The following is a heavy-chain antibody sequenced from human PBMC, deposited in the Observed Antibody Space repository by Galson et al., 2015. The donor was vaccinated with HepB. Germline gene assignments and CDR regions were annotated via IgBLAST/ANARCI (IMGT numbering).Heavy chain of an antibody. Sequence: SVKVSCKVSGYTLTELSMHWVRQAPGKGLEWMGGFDPEDGETIYAQKFQGRVTMTEDTSTDTAYMELSSLRSEDTAVYYCATWGEEMLDAFDIWGQGTMLTVSS. V-gene: IGHV1-24*01. D-gene: IGHD5-24*01. J-gene: IGHJ3*02. CDR1: GYTLTELS. CDR2: FDPEDGET. CDR3: ATWGEEMLDAFDI.